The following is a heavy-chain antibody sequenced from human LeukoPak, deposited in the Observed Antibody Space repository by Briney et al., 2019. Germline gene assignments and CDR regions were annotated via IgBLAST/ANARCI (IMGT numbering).Heavy chain of an antibody. D-gene: IGHD3-10*01. CDR3: ARVVSTMVRGVNDY. CDR2: ISSSGSYI. CDR1: GFTLSSYS. Sequence: GGSLRLSCAASGFTLSSYSMNWVRQAPGKGLEWVSCISSSGSYIYYADSEKGRFTFSRDNAKNSLYLQMDSLRAEDTAVYYCARVVSTMVRGVNDYWGQGTLVTVSS. J-gene: IGHJ4*02. V-gene: IGHV3-21*01.